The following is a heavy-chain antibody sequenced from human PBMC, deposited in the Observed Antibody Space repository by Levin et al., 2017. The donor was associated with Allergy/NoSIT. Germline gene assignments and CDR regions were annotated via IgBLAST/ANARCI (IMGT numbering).Heavy chain of an antibody. Sequence: GESLKISCTPSGFSLSTYTANWVRQAPGKGLEWVSAIVGDSGRTHYADSVKGRFTISRDKSRNMLYLQMNSLRPEDTAMYYCAKDLTPDARWDIDYWGQGTVVIVSS. J-gene: IGHJ4*02. CDR1: GFSLSTYT. CDR2: IVGDSGRT. D-gene: IGHD3-9*01. V-gene: IGHV3-23*01. CDR3: AKDLTPDARWDIDY.